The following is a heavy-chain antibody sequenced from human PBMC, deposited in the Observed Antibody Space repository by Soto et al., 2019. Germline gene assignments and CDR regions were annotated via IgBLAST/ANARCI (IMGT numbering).Heavy chain of an antibody. CDR2: IRSKASSYAT. Sequence: EVQLVESGGGLVQPGGSLKLSCAVSGLTFSGSAMHWVRQASGKGLEWVGRIRSKASSYATAYAASVKGRFTISRDDSKNTAYLQMNSLQTEDTAVYYCTRQKGDGPVSNWGQGTLVTVSS. CDR1: GLTFSGSA. CDR3: TRQKGDGPVSN. J-gene: IGHJ4*02. V-gene: IGHV3-73*02. D-gene: IGHD3-10*01.